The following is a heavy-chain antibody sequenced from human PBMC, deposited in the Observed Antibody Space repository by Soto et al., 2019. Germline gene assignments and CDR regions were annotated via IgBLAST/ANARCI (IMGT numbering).Heavy chain of an antibody. D-gene: IGHD2-15*01. V-gene: IGHV1-69*02. J-gene: IGHJ4*02. Sequence: SVKVSCKASGGTFSSYTISWVRQAPGQGLEWMGRIIPILGIANYAQKFQGRVTITADKSTSTAYMELSSLRSEDTAVYYYARGPYCNGGRCYQNYFDYWGQGTLVTVSS. CDR2: IIPILGIA. CDR3: ARGPYCNGGRCYQNYFDY. CDR1: GGTFSSYT.